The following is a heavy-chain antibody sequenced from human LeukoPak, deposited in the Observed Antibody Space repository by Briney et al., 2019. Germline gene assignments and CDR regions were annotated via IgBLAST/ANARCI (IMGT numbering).Heavy chain of an antibody. CDR1: GGSFSGYY. V-gene: IGHV4-34*01. CDR3: ARGAGERVTMIGGRDY. Sequence: PSETLSLTCAVYGGSFSGYYWSWIRQPPGKGLEWIGEINHSGSTNYNPSLKSRVTISVDTSKNQFSLKLSSVTAADTAVYYCARGAGERVTMIGGRDYWGQGTLVTVSS. D-gene: IGHD3-22*01. J-gene: IGHJ4*02. CDR2: INHSGST.